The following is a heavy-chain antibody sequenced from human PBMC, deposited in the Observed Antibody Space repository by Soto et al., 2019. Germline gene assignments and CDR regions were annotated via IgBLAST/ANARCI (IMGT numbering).Heavy chain of an antibody. CDR2: ISSSSSYI. V-gene: IGHV3-21*01. J-gene: IGHJ3*02. CDR3: AREAAVAGTAFDI. Sequence: LRLSCAASGFTFSSYSMNWVRQAPGKGLEWVSSISSSSSYIYYVDSVKGRFTISRDNAKNSLYLQMNSLRAEDTTVYYCAREAAVAGTAFDIWGQGTMVTVSS. D-gene: IGHD6-19*01. CDR1: GFTFSSYS.